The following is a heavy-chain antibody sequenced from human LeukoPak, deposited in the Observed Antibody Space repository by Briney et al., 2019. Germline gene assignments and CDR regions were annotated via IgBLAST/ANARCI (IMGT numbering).Heavy chain of an antibody. CDR3: ARHIDYGDYTPDYYYYYGMDV. CDR1: GGSISSSSYY. CDR2: IYYSGST. Sequence: PSETLSLTCTVSGGSISSSSYYWGWIRQPPGKGLEWIGSIYYSGSTYYNPSLKSRVTISVDTSKNQFSLKLSSVTAADTAVYYCARHIDYGDYTPDYYYYYGMDVWGQGTTVTVSS. J-gene: IGHJ6*02. V-gene: IGHV4-39*01. D-gene: IGHD4-17*01.